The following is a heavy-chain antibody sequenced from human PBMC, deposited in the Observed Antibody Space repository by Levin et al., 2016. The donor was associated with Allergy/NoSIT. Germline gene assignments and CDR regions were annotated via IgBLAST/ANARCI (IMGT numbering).Heavy chain of an antibody. J-gene: IGHJ3*02. CDR3: AAQGYSTNWFLAAFYI. V-gene: IGHV4-39*01. CDR1: GGSMSSSNYY. D-gene: IGHD6-13*01. Sequence: SETLSLTCTVSGGSMSSSNYYWGWIRQSPGKGLEWIGSIYYTGSTTSNPSLKSRVTVSVDTSKNQFSLKLSSVTAADTAMYYCAAQGYSTNWFLAAFYIWGQGTPVTVSS. CDR2: IYYTGST.